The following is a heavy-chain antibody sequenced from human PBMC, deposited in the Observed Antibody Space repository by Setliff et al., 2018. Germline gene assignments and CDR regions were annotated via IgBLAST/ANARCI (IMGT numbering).Heavy chain of an antibody. D-gene: IGHD2-2*01. CDR1: GYSFTSNW. V-gene: IGHV5-51*01. Sequence: GESLKISCQGSGYSFTSNWIAWVRQMPGKGLECIGIIYPGNSNTRYSPPFQGQVTISADKAINTAYLQWNSLQASDTAMYYCARQGCSSTSCHSIDYWGQGTLVTVSS. CDR3: ARQGCSSTSCHSIDY. J-gene: IGHJ4*02. CDR2: IYPGNSNT.